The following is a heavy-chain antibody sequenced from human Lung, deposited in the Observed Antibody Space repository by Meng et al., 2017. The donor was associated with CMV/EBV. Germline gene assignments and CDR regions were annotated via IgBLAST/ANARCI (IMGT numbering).Heavy chain of an antibody. CDR1: GGSISSYY. Sequence: SETLSLTCTVSGGSISSYYWSWIRQPPGKGLEWIGYIYYSGSTNYNPSLKSRVTISVDTSKNQFSLKLSSVTAADTAVYYCARDLGYCSSTSCYYYYGMDVWGQGTTVT. D-gene: IGHD2-2*01. CDR2: IYYSGST. V-gene: IGHV4-59*01. CDR3: ARDLGYCSSTSCYYYYGMDV. J-gene: IGHJ6*02.